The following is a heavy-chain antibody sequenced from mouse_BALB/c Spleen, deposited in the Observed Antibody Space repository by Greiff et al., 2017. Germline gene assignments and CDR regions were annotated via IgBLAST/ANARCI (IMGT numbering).Heavy chain of an antibody. Sequence: QVQLQQPGAELVRPGASVKLSCKASGYTFTSYWMNWVKQRPGQGLEWIGNIYPSDSYTNYNQKFKDKATLTVDKSSSTAYMQLSSPTSEDSAVYYCTRKDYGNYEGLAYWGQGTLVTVSA. D-gene: IGHD2-1*01. V-gene: IGHV1-69*02. J-gene: IGHJ3*01. CDR2: IYPSDSYT. CDR1: GYTFTSYW. CDR3: TRKDYGNYEGLAY.